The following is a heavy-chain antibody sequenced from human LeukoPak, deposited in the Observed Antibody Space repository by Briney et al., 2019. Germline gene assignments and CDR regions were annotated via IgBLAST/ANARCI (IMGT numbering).Heavy chain of an antibody. D-gene: IGHD5-24*01. V-gene: IGHV1-24*01. CDR1: GYTLTELS. CDR2: FDPEDGET. CDR3: ATLGLQTHKRIYYYGMDV. Sequence: GASVKVSCKDSGYTLTELSMHWVRQAPGKGLEWMGGFDPEDGETIYAQKFQGRVTMTEDTSTDTAYMELSSLRSEDTAVYYCATLGLQTHKRIYYYGMDVWGQGTTVTVSS. J-gene: IGHJ6*02.